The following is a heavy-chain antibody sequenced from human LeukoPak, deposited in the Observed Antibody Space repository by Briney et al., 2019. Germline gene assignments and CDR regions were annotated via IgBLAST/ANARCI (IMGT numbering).Heavy chain of an antibody. V-gene: IGHV3-30-3*01. D-gene: IGHD2-2*01. Sequence: GGSLRLSCAASGFTFSSYAMHWVRQAPGKGLEWVAVISYDGSNKYYADSVKGRFTISRDNSKNTLYLQMNSLRAEDTAVYYCAREDGSSTAYYYYGMDVWGQGTTVTVSS. CDR2: ISYDGSNK. CDR3: AREDGSSTAYYYYGMDV. CDR1: GFTFSSYA. J-gene: IGHJ6*02.